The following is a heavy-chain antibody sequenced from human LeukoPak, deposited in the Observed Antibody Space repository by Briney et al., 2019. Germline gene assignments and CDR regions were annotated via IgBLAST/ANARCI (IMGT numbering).Heavy chain of an antibody. D-gene: IGHD6-13*01. Sequence: PGGSLRLSCAASGFTFSSYGMHWVRQAPGKGLEWVAVISYDGSNKYYADSVKGRFTISRDNSKNTLYLQMNSLRAEGTAVYYCAKEVEKAAAGLNYYYGMDVWGQGTTVTVSS. CDR3: AKEVEKAAAGLNYYYGMDV. V-gene: IGHV3-30*18. CDR2: ISYDGSNK. CDR1: GFTFSSYG. J-gene: IGHJ6*02.